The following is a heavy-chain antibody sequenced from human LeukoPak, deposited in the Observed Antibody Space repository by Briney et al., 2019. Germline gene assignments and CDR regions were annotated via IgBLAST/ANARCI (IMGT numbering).Heavy chain of an antibody. V-gene: IGHV3-48*03. J-gene: IGHJ6*04. CDR1: GFTFSSYE. CDR2: ISSSGSTI. D-gene: IGHD3-10*02. Sequence: GGSLRLFCAASGFTFSSYEMNWVRQDPGKGLEWVSYISSSGSTIYYADSVKGRLTISSGSDNNSLYLQMNSLKAEDRAIYDYAYLGITMTGGVWGKGTTVTISS. CDR3: AYLGITMTGGV.